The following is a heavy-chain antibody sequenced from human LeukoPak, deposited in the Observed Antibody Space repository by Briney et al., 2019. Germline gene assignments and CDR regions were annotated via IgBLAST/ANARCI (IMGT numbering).Heavy chain of an antibody. V-gene: IGHV3-73*01. Sequence: GGSLKLSCAASGFTFSGSAMHWVRQASGKGLEWVGRIRSKANSYATAYAASVKGRFTISRDDSKNTAYLQMNSLKTEDTAVYYCTRQPHSGSYSPFNYWGQGTLVTVSS. CDR3: TRQPHSGSYSPFNY. CDR1: GFTFSGSA. CDR2: IRSKANSYAT. J-gene: IGHJ4*02. D-gene: IGHD1-26*01.